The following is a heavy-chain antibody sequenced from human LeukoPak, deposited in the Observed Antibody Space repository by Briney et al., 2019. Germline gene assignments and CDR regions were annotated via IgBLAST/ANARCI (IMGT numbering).Heavy chain of an antibody. CDR2: ISYDGSNN. V-gene: IGHV3-30*18. D-gene: IGHD6-13*01. J-gene: IGHJ4*02. Sequence: GGSLRLSCAASGFTFSSYGMHWVRQAPGKGLEWVAVISYDGSNNYYADSVKGRFTISRDNSKNTLFLQMNSLRAEDTAVYYCAKDRHYMRSWYGAGDSWGQGTLVTVSS. CDR3: AKDRHYMRSWYGAGDS. CDR1: GFTFSSYG.